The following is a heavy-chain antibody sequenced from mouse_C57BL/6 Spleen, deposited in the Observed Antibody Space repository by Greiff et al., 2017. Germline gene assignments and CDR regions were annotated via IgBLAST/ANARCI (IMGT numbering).Heavy chain of an antibody. CDR1: GYTFTDYN. Sequence: EVKLLESGPELVKPGASVKMSCKASGYTFTDYNMHWVKQSHGKSLEWIGYINPNNGGTSYNQKFKGKATLTVNKSSSTAYMGLRSLTSEDSAVYYCARGTGTRAMDYWGQGTSVTVSS. CDR2: INPNNGGT. V-gene: IGHV1-22*01. CDR3: ARGTGTRAMDY. J-gene: IGHJ4*01. D-gene: IGHD4-1*01.